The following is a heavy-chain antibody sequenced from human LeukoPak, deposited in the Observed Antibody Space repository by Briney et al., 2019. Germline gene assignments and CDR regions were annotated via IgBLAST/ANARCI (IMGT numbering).Heavy chain of an antibody. J-gene: IGHJ4*02. CDR1: GFTFSSYG. V-gene: IGHV3-30*02. CDR2: IRYDGSNK. D-gene: IGHD6-6*01. Sequence: GGSLRLSCAASGFTFSSYGMHWVRQAPGKGLEWVAFIRYDGSNKYYADSVKGRFTISRDNSKNTLYLQMNSLRAEDTAVYYCANYNEYSSSSSGYWGQGTLVTVSS. CDR3: ANYNEYSSSSSGY.